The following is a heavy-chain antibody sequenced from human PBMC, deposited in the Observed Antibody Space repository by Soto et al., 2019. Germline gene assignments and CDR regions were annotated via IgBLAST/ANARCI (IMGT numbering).Heavy chain of an antibody. J-gene: IGHJ5*02. CDR1: GYTFFTYD. Sequence: QVHLVQSGVEVKTPGASVKVSCQASGYTFFTYDISWVRQAPGQGLEWMGWISTYSGDTKYAQKFQGRVTMTTDTSTTTAYLALRSLXXDXTAVYYCARHHGPTTSENWFDPWGXGTL. CDR3: ARHHGPTTSENWFDP. V-gene: IGHV1-18*01. CDR2: ISTYSGDT. D-gene: IGHD5-12*01.